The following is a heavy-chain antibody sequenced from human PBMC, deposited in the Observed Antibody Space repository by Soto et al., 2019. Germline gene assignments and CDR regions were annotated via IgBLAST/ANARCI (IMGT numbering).Heavy chain of an antibody. J-gene: IGHJ4*02. CDR2: IIPNIDTP. Sequence: QVQLVQSGAEVKKPGSSVKLSCKASGDSFNTFAVTWVRQAPGQGLEWMGGIIPNIDTPNYAQKFQGRVTIIADKSTSTPYMELSSLRSEDTAVYYCARPYYDSSGYYLWYFDYWGQGTLVTVSS. D-gene: IGHD3-22*01. CDR3: ARPYYDSSGYYLWYFDY. CDR1: GDSFNTFA. V-gene: IGHV1-69*06.